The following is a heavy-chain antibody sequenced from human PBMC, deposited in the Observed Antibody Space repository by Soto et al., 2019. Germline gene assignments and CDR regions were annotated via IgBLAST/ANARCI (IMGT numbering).Heavy chain of an antibody. CDR3: ARVFGFYNFMDV. J-gene: IGHJ6*03. D-gene: IGHD3-10*01. Sequence: EVQLVESGGGLVQPGGSLRLSCAASGFTFSRYWMSWVRQAPGKGLEWVANIKQDGSEKYYVDSVRGRFTISRDNAKNSLYLQMNSLRAEDTAVYCCARVFGFYNFMDVWGKGTTVTVSS. V-gene: IGHV3-7*01. CDR2: IKQDGSEK. CDR1: GFTFSRYW.